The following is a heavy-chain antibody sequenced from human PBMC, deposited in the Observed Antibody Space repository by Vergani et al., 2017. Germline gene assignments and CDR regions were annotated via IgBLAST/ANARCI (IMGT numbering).Heavy chain of an antibody. V-gene: IGHV3-23*01. CDR3: AXGPSQAVATTPFNY. D-gene: IGHD6-19*01. Sequence: EVQLLESGGGLVQPGGSLRLSCAASGFTFSSYAMSWVRQAPGKGLEWVSAISGSGGSTYYADSVKGRFTISRDNSKNTLYLQMNSLRAEDTAVYYCAXGPSQAVATTPFNYWGQGTLVTVSS. CDR1: GFTFSSYA. J-gene: IGHJ4*02. CDR2: ISGSGGST.